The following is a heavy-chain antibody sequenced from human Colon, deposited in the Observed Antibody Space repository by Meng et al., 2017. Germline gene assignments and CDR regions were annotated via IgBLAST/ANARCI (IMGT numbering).Heavy chain of an antibody. Sequence: SETLSLTCTVSGASVSSGSSYWSWIRQPPGKGLEWIGYVSDSGSTDSNPSLKSRVTISIDTSKNQFSLNLRSVTAADTALYFCARVRSTSHNARAIDYWGQGTLVTVSS. J-gene: IGHJ4*02. CDR1: GASVSSGSSY. D-gene: IGHD2/OR15-2a*01. CDR3: ARVRSTSHNARAIDY. CDR2: VSDSGST. V-gene: IGHV4-61*01.